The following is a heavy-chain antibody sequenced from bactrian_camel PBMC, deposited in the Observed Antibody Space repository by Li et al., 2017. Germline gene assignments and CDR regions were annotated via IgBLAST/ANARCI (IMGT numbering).Heavy chain of an antibody. D-gene: IGHD2*01. Sequence: HVQLVESGGGLVQPGGSLRLSCTASGYTHSSFCMGWFRQAPGKEREGVAAIDSDGSTSYAVSVKGRFTVSRDNAKNTLYLQMNSLQPEDTGMYYCAAAQTRARHLLKSQRDFGYWGQGTQVTVS. CDR3: AAAQTRARHLLKSQRDFGY. J-gene: IGHJ6*01. V-gene: IGHV3S53*01. CDR2: IDSDGST. CDR1: GYTHSSFC.